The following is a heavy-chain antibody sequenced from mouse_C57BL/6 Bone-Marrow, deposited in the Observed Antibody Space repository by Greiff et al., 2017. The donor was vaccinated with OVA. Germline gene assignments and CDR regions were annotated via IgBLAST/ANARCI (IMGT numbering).Heavy chain of an antibody. D-gene: IGHD1-1*01. CDR1: GFNIKDDY. Sequence: VQLQQSGAELVRPGASVKLSCTASGFNIKDDYMHWVKQRPEQGLEWIGWIDPENGDTEYASKFQGKATITADTSYNTAYLQLSSLTSEDTGVYDCTTSGVVARAYWGQGTLVTVSA. J-gene: IGHJ3*01. CDR2: IDPENGDT. CDR3: TTSGVVARAY. V-gene: IGHV14-4*01.